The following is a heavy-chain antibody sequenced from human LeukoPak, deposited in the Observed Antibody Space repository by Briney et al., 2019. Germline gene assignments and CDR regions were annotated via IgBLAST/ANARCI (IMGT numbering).Heavy chain of an antibody. Sequence: GGSLRLSCAASGFTFSSYSMNWVRQAPGKGLEWVSSISSSSSYIYYADSVKGRFTISRDNAKNSLYLQMNSLRAEDTAVYYCARDSHYLGYCSGGSCYSNNDAFDIWGQGTMVTVSS. V-gene: IGHV3-21*01. CDR3: ARDSHYLGYCSGGSCYSNNDAFDI. D-gene: IGHD2-15*01. J-gene: IGHJ3*02. CDR2: ISSSSSYI. CDR1: GFTFSSYS.